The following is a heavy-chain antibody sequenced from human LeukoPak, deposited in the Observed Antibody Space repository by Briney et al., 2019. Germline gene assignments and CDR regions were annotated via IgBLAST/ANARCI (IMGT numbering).Heavy chain of an antibody. V-gene: IGHV4-61*08. CDR1: GGSISSGGYY. J-gene: IGHJ5*02. Sequence: SETLSLTCTVSGGSISSGGYYWSWIRQHPGKGLEWIGYIYYSGSTNYNPSLKSRVTISVDTSKNQFSLKLSSVTAADTAVYYCARGKYSSSWYFPATWGQGTLVTVSS. D-gene: IGHD6-13*01. CDR3: ARGKYSSSWYFPAT. CDR2: IYYSGST.